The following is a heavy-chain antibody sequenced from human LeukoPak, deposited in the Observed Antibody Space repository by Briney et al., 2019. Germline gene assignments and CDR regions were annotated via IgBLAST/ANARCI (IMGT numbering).Heavy chain of an antibody. D-gene: IGHD3-10*01. CDR1: GFTFSSYA. CDR2: ISGSGGST. Sequence: GGSLRLSCAASGFTFSSYAMSWVRQAPGKGLEWVSAISGSGGSTYYADSVKGRFTISRDNSKNTLYLQMNSLRAEDTAVYYCAKDGEYYYGSGSAPGYWGQGTLVTVSS. CDR3: AKDGEYYYGSGSAPGY. V-gene: IGHV3-23*01. J-gene: IGHJ4*02.